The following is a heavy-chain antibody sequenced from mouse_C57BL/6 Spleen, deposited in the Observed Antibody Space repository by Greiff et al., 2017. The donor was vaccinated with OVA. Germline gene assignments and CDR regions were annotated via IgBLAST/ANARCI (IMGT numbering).Heavy chain of an antibody. CDR1: GFNIKNTY. D-gene: IGHD4-1*01. CDR2: IDPADGDT. J-gene: IGHJ1*03. Sequence: VQLQQSVAELVRPGASVKLSCTASGFNIKNTYMHWVKQRPEQGLEWIGRIDPADGDTKYAPKFQGKATITADTSSNTAYLQLSSLTSEDTAIYYCARNRVDWGWYFDDWGTGTTVTVSS. V-gene: IGHV14-3*01. CDR3: ARNRVDWGWYFDD.